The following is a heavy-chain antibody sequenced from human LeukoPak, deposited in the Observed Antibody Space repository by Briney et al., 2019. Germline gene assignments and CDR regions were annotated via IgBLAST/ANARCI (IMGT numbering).Heavy chain of an antibody. J-gene: IGHJ4*02. Sequence: GRSLRLSCAASGYTFTSYAMHWVRQAPGKGLEWVAVISYDGSNKYYADSVKGRFTISRDNSKNTLYLQMNSLRAEDTAVYYCARDNYYGSGSYLVWGQGTLVTVSS. CDR3: ARDNYYGSGSYLV. D-gene: IGHD3-10*01. CDR2: ISYDGSNK. V-gene: IGHV3-30*04. CDR1: GYTFTSYA.